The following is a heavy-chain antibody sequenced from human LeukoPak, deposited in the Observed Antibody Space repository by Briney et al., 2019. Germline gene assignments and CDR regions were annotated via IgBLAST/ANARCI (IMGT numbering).Heavy chain of an antibody. D-gene: IGHD3-10*01. V-gene: IGHV3-9*01. Sequence: GGSLRLSCAASGFTFDDYAMHWVRQAPGKGLERVSGISWNSGSIGYADSVKGRFSISRDNAKTSLYLQMHSLSVADTGLYYCVTDQTGRHPYYFDYWGQGTLVTVSS. CDR3: VTDQTGRHPYYFDY. CDR2: ISWNSGSI. J-gene: IGHJ4*02. CDR1: GFTFDDYA.